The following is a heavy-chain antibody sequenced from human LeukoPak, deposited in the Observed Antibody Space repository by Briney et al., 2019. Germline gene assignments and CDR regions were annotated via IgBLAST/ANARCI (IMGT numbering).Heavy chain of an antibody. D-gene: IGHD2-15*01. V-gene: IGHV7-4-1*02. J-gene: IGHJ5*02. CDR1: GYTFTSYA. CDR3: ARGIVVVVAATPQVGFDP. Sequence: ASVKVSCKASGYTFTSYAMNWVRQAPGQGLEWMGWINTNTGNPTYAQGFTGRFVFSLDTSVSTAYLQISSLKAEDTAVYYCARGIVVVVAATPQVGFDPWGQGTLVTVSS. CDR2: INTNTGNP.